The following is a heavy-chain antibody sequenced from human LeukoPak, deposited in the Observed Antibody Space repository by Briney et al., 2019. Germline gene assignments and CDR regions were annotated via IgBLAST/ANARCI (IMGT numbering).Heavy chain of an antibody. J-gene: IGHJ4*02. CDR3: ARGDGGEQQLVLGY. Sequence: SVKVSCKASGGTFSSYAISWVRQAPGQGLEWMGGIIPIFGTANYAQEFQGRVTITADESTSTAYMELSSLRSEDTAVYYCARGDGGEQQLVLGYWGQGTLVTVSS. CDR2: IIPIFGTA. CDR1: GGTFSSYA. D-gene: IGHD6-13*01. V-gene: IGHV1-69*13.